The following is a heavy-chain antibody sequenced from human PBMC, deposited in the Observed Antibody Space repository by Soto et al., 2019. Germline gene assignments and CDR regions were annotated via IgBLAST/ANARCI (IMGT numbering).Heavy chain of an antibody. CDR3: ARGFNAYGDYSPPY. V-gene: IGHV1-69*13. CDR1: GGTFSSYA. D-gene: IGHD4-17*01. J-gene: IGHJ4*02. CDR2: IIPIFGTA. Sequence: GASVKVSCKASGGTFSSYAISWVRQAPGQGLEWMGGIIPIFGTANYAQKFQGRVTITADESTSTAYMELSSLRSEDTAVYYCARGFNAYGDYSPPYRGQGTLVTDAS.